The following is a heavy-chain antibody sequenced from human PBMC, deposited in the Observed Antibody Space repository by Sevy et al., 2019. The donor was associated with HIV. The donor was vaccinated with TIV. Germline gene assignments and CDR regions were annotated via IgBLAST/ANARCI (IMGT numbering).Heavy chain of an antibody. CDR2: IKKDGSEK. Sequence: GGSLRLSCAASGFTFSSYAMSWVRQAPGKGLEWVANIKKDGSEKYYVDSVKGRFTISRDNAKKALYLQMNSLRAEDTAVYYCARDCSSTSCLWGMDVWGQGTTVTVSS. CDR3: ARDCSSTSCLWGMDV. V-gene: IGHV3-7*03. J-gene: IGHJ6*02. D-gene: IGHD2-2*01. CDR1: GFTFSSYA.